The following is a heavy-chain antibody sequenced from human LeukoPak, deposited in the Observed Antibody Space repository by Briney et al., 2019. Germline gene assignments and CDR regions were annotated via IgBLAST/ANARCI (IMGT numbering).Heavy chain of an antibody. V-gene: IGHV3-21*01. CDR3: AKDLLYYDSSGYHYGMDV. J-gene: IGHJ6*02. Sequence: GGSLRLSCGDCGCTFRSYSMNWVREAPGKRLEKVSSISRSSSYIYYADSVKGRFTISRDNSKNALYLQMNSLRAEDTAVYYCAKDLLYYDSSGYHYGMDVWGQGTTVTVSS. CDR2: ISRSSSYI. D-gene: IGHD3-22*01. CDR1: GCTFRSYS.